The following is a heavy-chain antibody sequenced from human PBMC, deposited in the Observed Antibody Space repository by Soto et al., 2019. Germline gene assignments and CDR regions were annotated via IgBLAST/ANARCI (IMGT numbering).Heavy chain of an antibody. CDR1: GYTFTSYG. Sequence: QVHLVQSGAEVKKPGASVKVSCKASGYTFTSYGFSWVRQAPGQGLEWMGWISAYNGKTKSAQKFQDRVTMTTDSSTSTAYMELRSLRSDDTAVYYCARDASSLPIFFDYWGQGTLVTVSS. CDR2: ISAYNGKT. CDR3: ARDASSLPIFFDY. D-gene: IGHD2-15*01. V-gene: IGHV1-18*01. J-gene: IGHJ4*02.